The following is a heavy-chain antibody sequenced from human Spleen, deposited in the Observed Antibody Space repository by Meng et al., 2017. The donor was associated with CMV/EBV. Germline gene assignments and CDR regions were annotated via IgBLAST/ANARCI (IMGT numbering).Heavy chain of an antibody. CDR1: GYSFTSYW. CDR2: IYPGDSDT. J-gene: IGHJ4*02. CDR3: ARHKTIVGVENGFDY. V-gene: IGHV5-51*01. D-gene: IGHD3-3*01. Sequence: KVSCKGSGYSFTSYWIGWVRQMPGEGLEWMGIIYPGDSDTRYSPSFQGQVTITADKSISTAHLQWSSLKATDTAMYYCARHKTIVGVENGFDYWGQGTLVTVSS.